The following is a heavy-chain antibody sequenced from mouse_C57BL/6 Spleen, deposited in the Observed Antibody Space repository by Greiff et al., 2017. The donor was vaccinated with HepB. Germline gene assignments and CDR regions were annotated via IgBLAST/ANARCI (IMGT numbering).Heavy chain of an antibody. CDR2: ISSGSSTI. Sequence: EVMLVESGGGLVKPGGSLKLSCAASGFTFSDYGMHWVRQAPEKGLEWVAYISSGSSTIYYADTVKGRFTISRDNAKNTLFLQMTSLRSEDTAMYYCARWNYGNFIYAMDYWGQGTSVTVSS. D-gene: IGHD2-1*01. V-gene: IGHV5-17*01. CDR3: ARWNYGNFIYAMDY. J-gene: IGHJ4*01. CDR1: GFTFSDYG.